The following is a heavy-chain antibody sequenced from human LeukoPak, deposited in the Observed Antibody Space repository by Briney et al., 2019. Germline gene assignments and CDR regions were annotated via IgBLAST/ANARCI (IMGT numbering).Heavy chain of an antibody. CDR2: ISSGSGAGT. V-gene: IGHV3-23*01. D-gene: IGHD3-10*01. CDR3: AKDKSVLTHFDI. J-gene: IGHJ3*02. Sequence: GGSLRLSCAVSGFTFSSYAMQWVRQAPGKGLEWVSAISSGSGAGTNYADSVKGRFTISRDNSKNTLYLQMNSLRAEDTAVYYCAKDKSVLTHFDIWGQGTMVTVSS. CDR1: GFTFSSYA.